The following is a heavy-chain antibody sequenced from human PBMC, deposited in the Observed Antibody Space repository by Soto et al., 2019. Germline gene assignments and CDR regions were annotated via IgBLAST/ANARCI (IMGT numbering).Heavy chain of an antibody. CDR1: GGSISDISYC. Sequence: SETLSLTCTVSGGSISDISYCWGWIRQPPGKGLQWIGCMFYSGATYYNPSLKKRVTLSVDTSNNEFSLKLVSVTAPDTAVYYCARHKSGSDWLDPWGQGTLVTVSS. V-gene: IGHV4-39*01. CDR3: ARHKSGSDWLDP. J-gene: IGHJ5*02. D-gene: IGHD2-15*01. CDR2: MFYSGAT.